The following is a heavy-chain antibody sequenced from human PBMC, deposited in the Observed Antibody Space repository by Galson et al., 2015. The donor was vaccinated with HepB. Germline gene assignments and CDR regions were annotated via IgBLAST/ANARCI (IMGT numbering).Heavy chain of an antibody. CDR2: TYYRSKWSS. Sequence: CAISGDSVSSNRAAWNWIRQSPSRGLEWLGRTYYRSKWSSDYAASVKSRITINADTSKNQFSLQLNSVSPEDTAVYYCARGHYYDSTGAYYFDYWGQGTLVTVSS. D-gene: IGHD3-22*01. V-gene: IGHV6-1*01. J-gene: IGHJ4*02. CDR3: ARGHYYDSTGAYYFDY. CDR1: GDSVSSNRAA.